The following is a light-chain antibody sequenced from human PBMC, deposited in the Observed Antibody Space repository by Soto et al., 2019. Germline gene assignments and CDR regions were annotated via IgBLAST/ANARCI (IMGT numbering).Light chain of an antibody. J-gene: IGKJ1*01. CDR1: QSVSGN. CDR3: QQYNNWPQT. V-gene: IGKV3-15*01. Sequence: EILMTQSPATLSVSPGERATLSCRASQSVSGNLAWYQQKPGQAPRLLIYGASTRATGIPARFSGSGSGTEFTLTISSPQSEDFAVYYCQQYNNWPQTFGQGTKVEIK. CDR2: GAS.